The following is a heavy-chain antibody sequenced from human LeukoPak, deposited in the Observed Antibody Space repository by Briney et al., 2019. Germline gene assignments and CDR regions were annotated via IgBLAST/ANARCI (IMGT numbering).Heavy chain of an antibody. J-gene: IGHJ6*03. Sequence: PSETLSLTCTVSGGSISSSSYYWGWIRQPPGKGLEWIGSIYYSGSTYYNPSLKSRVTISVDTSKNQFSLKLSSVTAADTAVYYCASQRRGDYYYYYYMDVWGKGTTVTVSS. CDR1: GGSISSSSYY. V-gene: IGHV4-39*07. CDR3: ASQRRGDYYYYYYMDV. D-gene: IGHD4-17*01. CDR2: IYYSGST.